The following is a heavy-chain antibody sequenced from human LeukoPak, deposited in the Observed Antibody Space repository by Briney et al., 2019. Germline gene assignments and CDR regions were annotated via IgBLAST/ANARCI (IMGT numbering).Heavy chain of an antibody. Sequence: ASVKVSCKTSGYTFINYDINWVRQATGEGLEWMGWMNPNSGNTGYAQKFQGRITMTRDISTNTAYMELSSLGSEDTAVYYCARGSRSGDYWGQGTQVAVSS. CDR1: GYTFINYD. J-gene: IGHJ4*02. CDR3: ARGSRSGDY. CDR2: MNPNSGNT. D-gene: IGHD3-10*01. V-gene: IGHV1-8*01.